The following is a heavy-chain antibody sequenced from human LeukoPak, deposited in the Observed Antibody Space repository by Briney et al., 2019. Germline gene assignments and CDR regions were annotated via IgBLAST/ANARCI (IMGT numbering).Heavy chain of an antibody. CDR1: GYTFTGYY. J-gene: IGHJ5*02. Sequence: ASVKVSCKASGYTFTGYYMHWVRQAPGQGLEWMGRINPNSGGTNYAQKFQGRVTMTRDTPISTAYMELSRLRSDDTAVYYCARGSGWKRSWFDPWGQGTLVTVSS. V-gene: IGHV1-2*06. D-gene: IGHD4-23*01. CDR2: INPNSGGT. CDR3: ARGSGWKRSWFDP.